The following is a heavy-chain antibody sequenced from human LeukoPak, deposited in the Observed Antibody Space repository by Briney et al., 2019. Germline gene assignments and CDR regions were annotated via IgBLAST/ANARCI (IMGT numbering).Heavy chain of an antibody. CDR3: ARGDIVVVPAAGPDY. CDR1: GFTFSSYS. Sequence: GGSLRLSCAASGFTFSSYSMNWVRQAPGKGLEWVSSISSSSSYIYYADSVKGRFTISRDNAKNSLYLQMNSLRAEDTAVYYCARGDIVVVPAAGPDYWGQGTLVTVSS. V-gene: IGHV3-21*01. J-gene: IGHJ4*02. CDR2: ISSSSSYI. D-gene: IGHD2-2*01.